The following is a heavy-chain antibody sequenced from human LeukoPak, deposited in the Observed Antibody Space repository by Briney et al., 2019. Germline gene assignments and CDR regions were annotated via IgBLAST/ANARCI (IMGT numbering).Heavy chain of an antibody. CDR1: GYTFTSYG. V-gene: IGHV1-18*01. CDR2: ISAYNDNT. Sequence: ASVKVSCKASGYTFTSYGISWVRQAPGQGLEWMGWISAYNDNTNYAQNFQGRVTMTTDTSTNLAYMELRSLRYDDTAVYYCAREGHDYGDNTPDYWGRGTLVTVSS. D-gene: IGHD4-17*01. J-gene: IGHJ4*02. CDR3: AREGHDYGDNTPDY.